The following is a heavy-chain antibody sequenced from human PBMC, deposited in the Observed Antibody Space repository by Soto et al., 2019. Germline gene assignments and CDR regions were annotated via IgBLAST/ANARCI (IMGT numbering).Heavy chain of an antibody. V-gene: IGHV4-34*01. D-gene: IGHD2-8*01. CDR3: ARRCTNAAPPAYYYAMDV. CDR1: GGSFSGYY. Sequence: SETLSLTCAVYGGSFSGYYWSWIRQPPGKGLEWIGEINHSGSPNYNPSLTSRVTVSVDTSKNQFSLKLNSVTAADTAVYFCARRCTNAAPPAYYYAMDVWGQGTTVTVSS. CDR2: INHSGSP. J-gene: IGHJ6*02.